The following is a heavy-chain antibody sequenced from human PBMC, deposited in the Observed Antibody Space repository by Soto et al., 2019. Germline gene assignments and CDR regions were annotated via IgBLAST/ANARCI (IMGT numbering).Heavy chain of an antibody. J-gene: IGHJ4*02. CDR1: GGSFSSYY. CDR3: ARGPPREVVTASYFDY. D-gene: IGHD2-21*02. Sequence: SETLSLTCAIYGGSFSSYYWSWIRQPPGKGLEWIGEIDHSGSTNYNPSLKSRVTISVDTSKNQFSLKLSSVTAADTAVYYCARGPPREVVTASYFDYWGQGTLVTVSS. CDR2: IDHSGST. V-gene: IGHV4-34*01.